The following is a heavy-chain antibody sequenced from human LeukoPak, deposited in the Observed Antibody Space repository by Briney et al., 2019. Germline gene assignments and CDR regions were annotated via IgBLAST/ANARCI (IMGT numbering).Heavy chain of an antibody. Sequence: PSETLSLTCTISGGSISSYYWSWIRQPAGKGLEWIGRIYFSGSTNYNSSLKSRVTMSVDTSKNQFSLKLSSVTAADTAVYYCARAEGYCRSTGCHYYFDYWGQGTLVTVSS. CDR2: IYFSGST. CDR1: GGSISSYY. CDR3: ARAEGYCRSTGCHYYFDY. D-gene: IGHD2-2*01. V-gene: IGHV4-4*07. J-gene: IGHJ4*02.